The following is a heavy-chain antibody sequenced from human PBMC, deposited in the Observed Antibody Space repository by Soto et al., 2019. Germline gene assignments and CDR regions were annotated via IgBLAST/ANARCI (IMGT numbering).Heavy chain of an antibody. V-gene: IGHV3-30-3*01. Sequence: QVQLVESGGGVVQPGRSLRLSCAASGFTFSSYAMHWFRQAPGKGLEWVAVISYDGSNKYYADSVKGRFTISRDNSKNTLYLQMNSLRAEDTAVYYCARGRFLEWLLFNYYYYGMDVWGQGTTVTVSS. D-gene: IGHD3-3*01. CDR1: GFTFSSYA. CDR2: ISYDGSNK. CDR3: ARGRFLEWLLFNYYYYGMDV. J-gene: IGHJ6*02.